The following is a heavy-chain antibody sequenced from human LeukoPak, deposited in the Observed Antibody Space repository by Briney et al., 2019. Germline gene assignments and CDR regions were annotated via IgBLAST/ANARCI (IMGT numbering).Heavy chain of an antibody. CDR1: GGTFSSYA. J-gene: IGHJ6*02. D-gene: IGHD2-15*01. Sequence: SVKVSCKASGGTFSSYAISWVRQAPGQGLEWMGGIIPIFGTANYAQKFQGRVTITADESTSTAYMELSSLRSEDTAVYYCARENVVVVAATDYYYYGMDVWGQGTTVTVSS. CDR2: IIPIFGTA. CDR3: ARENVVVVAATDYYYYGMDV. V-gene: IGHV1-69*13.